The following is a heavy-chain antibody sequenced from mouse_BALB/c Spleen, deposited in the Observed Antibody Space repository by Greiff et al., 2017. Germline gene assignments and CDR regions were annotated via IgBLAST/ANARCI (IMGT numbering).Heavy chain of an antibody. CDR3: ARDRGSSGYLYAMDY. V-gene: IGHV2-6-7*01. J-gene: IGHJ4*01. CDR1: GFSLTGYG. Sequence: VQLQQSGPGLVAPSQSLSITCTVSGFSLTGYGVNWVRQPPGKGLEWLGMIWGDGSTDYNSALKSRLSISKDNSKSQVFLKMNSLQTDDTARYYCARDRGSSGYLYAMDYWGQGTSVTVSS. D-gene: IGHD3-1*01. CDR2: IWGDGST.